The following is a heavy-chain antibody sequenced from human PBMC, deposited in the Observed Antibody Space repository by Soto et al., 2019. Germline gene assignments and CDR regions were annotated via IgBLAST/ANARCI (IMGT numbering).Heavy chain of an antibody. CDR2: IIPIFGNT. CDR3: ARGTVTGSEYNFYYSGMDV. Sequence: QVQLVQSGVEVKKPGSSVKVSCKASGGTLNSYAIDWVRQAPGQGLEWMGGIIPIFGNTYYAQRLQGRVKLPADESTRTAYMELSTLTSEDTAVYYCARGTVTGSEYNFYYSGMDVWGQGTTVIVSS. V-gene: IGHV1-69*12. CDR1: GGTLNSYA. J-gene: IGHJ6*02. D-gene: IGHD1-1*01.